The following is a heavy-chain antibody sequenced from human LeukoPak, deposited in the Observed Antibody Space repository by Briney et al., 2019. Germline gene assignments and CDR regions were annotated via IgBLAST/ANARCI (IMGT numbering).Heavy chain of an antibody. D-gene: IGHD3-10*01. CDR1: GGSLSSYY. Sequence: SETLSLTCTVSGGSLSSYYWSWIRQPPGKGLEGIGYIYYSGSTNYNPSLKSRVTISVDKSKNQFSLKLSSVTAADTAVYYCARRTMVRGTTRFDPWGQGTLVTVSS. J-gene: IGHJ5*02. V-gene: IGHV4-59*01. CDR2: IYYSGST. CDR3: ARRTMVRGTTRFDP.